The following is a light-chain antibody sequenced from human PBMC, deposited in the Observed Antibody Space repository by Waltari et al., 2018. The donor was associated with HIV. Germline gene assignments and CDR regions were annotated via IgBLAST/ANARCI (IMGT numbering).Light chain of an antibody. CDR1: SGNIASNY. Sequence: NFMLTQPHSVSESPGKTVTISCTRSSGNIASNYVQWYQLRPGTSPTTVIYEDKQRPSGVPDLFSGSIDSSSNSASLTISGLKTEDEADYYCQSYDSSNFWVFGGGTKLTVL. V-gene: IGLV6-57*01. CDR2: EDK. CDR3: QSYDSSNFWV. J-gene: IGLJ3*02.